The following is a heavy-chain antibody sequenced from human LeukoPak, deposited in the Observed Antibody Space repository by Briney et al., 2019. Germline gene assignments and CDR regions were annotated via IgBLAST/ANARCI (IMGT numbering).Heavy chain of an antibody. J-gene: IGHJ6*03. CDR2: IYTSGST. CDR3: ARVGEYYYYCYMDV. Sequence: PSQTLSLTCTVSGGSISSGSYYWSWIRQPAGKGLEWIGRIYTSGSTNYNPSLKSRVTISVDTSKNQFSLKLSSVTAADTAVYYCARVGEYYYYCYMDVWGKGTTVTVSS. CDR1: GGSISSGSYY. D-gene: IGHD3-10*01. V-gene: IGHV4-61*02.